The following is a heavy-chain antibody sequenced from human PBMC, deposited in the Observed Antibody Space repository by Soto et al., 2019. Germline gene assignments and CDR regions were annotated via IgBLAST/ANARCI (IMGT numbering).Heavy chain of an antibody. CDR3: TTDGSGSYLVDY. Sequence: GGSLRLSCAASGFTFSNAWMSWVRQAPGKGLEWVGRIKSKTDGGTTDYAAPLKGRFTISRDDSKNTLYLQMNSLKTEDTAVYYCTTDGSGSYLVDYWGQGTLVTVSS. CDR1: GFTFSNAW. D-gene: IGHD3-10*01. V-gene: IGHV3-15*01. J-gene: IGHJ4*02. CDR2: IKSKTDGGTT.